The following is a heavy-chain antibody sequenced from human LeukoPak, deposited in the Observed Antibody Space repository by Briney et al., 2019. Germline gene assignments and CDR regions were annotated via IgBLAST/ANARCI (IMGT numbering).Heavy chain of an antibody. CDR3: AKDWNYYDSSGYYFDY. V-gene: IGHV3-66*01. J-gene: IGHJ4*02. CDR2: IYSGGNT. Sequence: GGSLRLSCAASGFTVSSNYMSWVRQAPGKGLEWVSVIYSGGNTYYADSVKGRFTISRDNSKNTLYLQMNSLRAEDTAVYYCAKDWNYYDSSGYYFDYWGQGTLVTVSS. D-gene: IGHD3-22*01. CDR1: GFTVSSNY.